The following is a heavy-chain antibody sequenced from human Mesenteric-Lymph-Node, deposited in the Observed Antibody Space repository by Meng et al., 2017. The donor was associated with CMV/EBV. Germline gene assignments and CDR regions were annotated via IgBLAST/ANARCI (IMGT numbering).Heavy chain of an antibody. V-gene: IGHV4-34*01. J-gene: IGHJ4*02. D-gene: IGHD3-9*01. CDR2: INHSGST. CDR1: GGSFSGSY. Sequence: VYGGSFSGSYWGWIRQPPGKGLEWIGEINHSGSTNSTPSLKSRVTISVDTSKNQFSLKLSSVTAADTAVYYCARGITIYPPYYFDYWGQGTLVTVSS. CDR3: ARGITIYPPYYFDY.